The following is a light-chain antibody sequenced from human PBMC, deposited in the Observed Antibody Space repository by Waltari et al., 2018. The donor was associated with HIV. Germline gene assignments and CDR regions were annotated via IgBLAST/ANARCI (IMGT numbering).Light chain of an antibody. V-gene: IGLV3-10*01. Sequence: SYELTQPPSVSVSPGQTVRITCSGDALPKKYAYWYQQKSGQAPILVIYDDTKRPSGIPERFSGSTSGTMVTLTISGAQVEDEADYYCYSRDTSGIHFVFGTGTKVTVL. CDR2: DDT. CDR1: ALPKKY. J-gene: IGLJ1*01. CDR3: YSRDTSGIHFV.